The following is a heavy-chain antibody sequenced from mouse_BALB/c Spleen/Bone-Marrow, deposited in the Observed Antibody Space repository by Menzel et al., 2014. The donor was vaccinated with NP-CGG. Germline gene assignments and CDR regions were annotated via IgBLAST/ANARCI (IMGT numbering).Heavy chain of an antibody. D-gene: IGHD2-4*01. CDR3: ALYYDYYVDY. V-gene: IGHV14-3*02. J-gene: IGHJ2*01. CDR2: IDPANGNT. CDR1: GFNIKDTY. Sequence: EVQLQQSGAELVKPGASVKLSCTASGFNIKDTYMHWVKQRPEQGLEWIGRIDPANGNTKYDPKFQGKATITADTSSNTAYLQHSSMTSEDAAVYYCALYYDYYVDYWGQGTTLTVSS.